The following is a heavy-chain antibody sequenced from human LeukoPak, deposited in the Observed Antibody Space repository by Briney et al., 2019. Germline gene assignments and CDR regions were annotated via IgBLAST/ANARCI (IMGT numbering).Heavy chain of an antibody. CDR1: GYTFTGYX. Sequence: ASVKVSCKASGYTFTGYXXHXVRQAPXXXXXXXXWINPNSGGTNYAQKFQGRVTMTRDTSISTAYMELSRLRSDDTAVYYCARARIVGATTAHRYWGQGTLVTVSS. CDR3: ARARIVGATTAHRY. CDR2: INPNSGGT. D-gene: IGHD1-26*01. V-gene: IGHV1-2*02. J-gene: IGHJ4*02.